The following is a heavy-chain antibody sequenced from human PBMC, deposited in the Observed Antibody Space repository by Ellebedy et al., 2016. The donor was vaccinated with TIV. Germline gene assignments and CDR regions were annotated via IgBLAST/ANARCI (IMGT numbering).Heavy chain of an antibody. V-gene: IGHV1-2*02. CDR2: INPDNGVT. CDR3: ARRYSIYDFCY. D-gene: IGHD5/OR15-5a*01. Sequence: AASVKVSCKTSGYSFTAYYIHWVRQAPGQGPEWVGWINPDNGVTVYEQKLQGRVTMTADTSITTAYMEPSRLRTDHTAVYYCARRYSIYDFCYWGQGTLVTVSS. J-gene: IGHJ4*02. CDR1: GYSFTAYY.